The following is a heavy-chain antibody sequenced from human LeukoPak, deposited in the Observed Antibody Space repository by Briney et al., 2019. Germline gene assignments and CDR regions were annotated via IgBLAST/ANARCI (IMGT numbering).Heavy chain of an antibody. CDR1: GFIFNSYG. CDR2: IRYDGSNK. V-gene: IGHV3-30*02. D-gene: IGHD3-22*01. CDR3: ATLPYYYDSSGSYYFDY. J-gene: IGHJ4*02. Sequence: GGSLRLSCAASGFIFNSYGMHWDRQAPGKGLEWVAFIRYDGSNKYYADSVKGRFTISRDNSKNTLYLQMNSLRVEDTAVYYCATLPYYYDSSGSYYFDYWGQGTLVTVSS.